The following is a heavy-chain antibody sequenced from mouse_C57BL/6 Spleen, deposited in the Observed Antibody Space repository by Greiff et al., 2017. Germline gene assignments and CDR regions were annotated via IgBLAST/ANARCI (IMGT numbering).Heavy chain of an antibody. CDR2: ISYDGSN. D-gene: IGHD1-1*01. J-gene: IGHJ2*01. Sequence: EVKLQESGPGLVKPSQSLSLTCSVTGYSITSGYYWNWIRQFPGNKLEWMGYISYDGSNNYNPSLKNRISITRDTSKNQFFLKLNSVTTEDTATYYCARDGSSPGDYWGQGTTLTVSS. V-gene: IGHV3-6*01. CDR1: GYSITSGYY. CDR3: ARDGSSPGDY.